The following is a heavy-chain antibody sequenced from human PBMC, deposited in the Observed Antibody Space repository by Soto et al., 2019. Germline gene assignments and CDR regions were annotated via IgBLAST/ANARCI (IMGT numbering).Heavy chain of an antibody. V-gene: IGHV3-30-3*01. CDR3: ASLDCSSTSCYYVYYYYGMDV. D-gene: IGHD2-2*01. J-gene: IGHJ6*02. CDR1: GFTFSSYA. Sequence: QVQLVESGGGVVQPGRSLRLSCAASGFTFSSYAMHWVRQAPGKGLEWVAVISYDGSNKYYADSVKGRFTISRDNSKNTLYLQMNSLRDEDTAVYYCASLDCSSTSCYYVYYYYGMDVWGQGTTVTVSS. CDR2: ISYDGSNK.